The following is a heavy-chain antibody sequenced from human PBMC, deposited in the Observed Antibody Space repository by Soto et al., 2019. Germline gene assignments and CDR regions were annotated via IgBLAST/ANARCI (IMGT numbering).Heavy chain of an antibody. Sequence: PGGSLRLSCAASGFTFSSYVMNWVRQAPGKGLEWVSAIGGSGGRTYYAGPVKGRFTISRDNSKNTVYLQMNSLRAEDTAVYYCAKESSSGTTLDYWGQGTLVTVSS. D-gene: IGHD6-19*01. CDR3: AKESSSGTTLDY. J-gene: IGHJ4*02. V-gene: IGHV3-23*01. CDR1: GFTFSSYV. CDR2: IGGSGGRT.